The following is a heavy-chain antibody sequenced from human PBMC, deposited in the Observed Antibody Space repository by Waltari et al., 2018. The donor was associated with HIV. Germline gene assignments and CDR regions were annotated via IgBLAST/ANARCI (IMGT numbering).Heavy chain of an antibody. CDR2: ISPPGDSK. CDR1: GFTFSDYS. D-gene: IGHD2-15*01. V-gene: IGHV3-23*01. J-gene: IGHJ4*02. Sequence: EVQLLESGGGLVQPGGSLRLSCAASGFTFSDYSMSWVRQAPGKGREGVSAISPPGDSKSDADSVKGRFTISRDNSKNTVYLQMNSLRAEDTAIYYCAKKGHLSGGNWKRDYFDYWGQGTLVTVSS. CDR3: AKKGHLSGGNWKRDYFDY.